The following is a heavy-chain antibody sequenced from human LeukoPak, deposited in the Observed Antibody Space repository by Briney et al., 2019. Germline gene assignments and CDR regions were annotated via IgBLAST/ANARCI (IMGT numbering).Heavy chain of an antibody. CDR3: AKDLYQGLLLWYFDY. J-gene: IGHJ4*02. Sequence: GGSLRLSCAASGFTFSSYSMNCVRQAPGKGLEWVSSISSSSSYIYYADSVKGRFTISRDNAKNSLYLQMNSLRAEDTAVYYCAKDLYQGLLLWYFDYWGQGTLVTVSS. CDR1: GFTFSSYS. V-gene: IGHV3-21*04. D-gene: IGHD2-21*01. CDR2: ISSSSSYI.